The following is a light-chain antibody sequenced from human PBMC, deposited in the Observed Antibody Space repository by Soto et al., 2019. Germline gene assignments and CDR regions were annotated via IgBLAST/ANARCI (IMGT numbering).Light chain of an antibody. J-gene: IGLJ3*02. CDR2: DGT. Sequence: QSALAQPRSVSGSPGQLLTISCTGTSSDVDDYRYVSWYQQYPGKAPKLVIYDGTKRPSGVPDRFSGSNSGNTASLTISGRQAEDEAVYYCAAWDDSLRAWVFGGGTKLTVL. CDR3: AAWDDSLRAWV. CDR1: SSDVDDYRY. V-gene: IGLV2-11*01.